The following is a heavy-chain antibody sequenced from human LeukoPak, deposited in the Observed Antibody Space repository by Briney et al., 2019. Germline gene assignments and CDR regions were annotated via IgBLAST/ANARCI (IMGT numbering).Heavy chain of an antibody. Sequence: ASVKVSCKASGYTFTSHGISWVRQAPGQGLEWMGWINTNTGNPTYAQGFTGRFVFSLDTSVSTAYLQISSLKAEDTAVYYCARDPRYFDWLSQDDYYYYMDVWGKGTTVTVSS. CDR1: GYTFTSHG. J-gene: IGHJ6*03. V-gene: IGHV7-4-1*02. CDR2: INTNTGNP. CDR3: ARDPRYFDWLSQDDYYYYMDV. D-gene: IGHD3-9*01.